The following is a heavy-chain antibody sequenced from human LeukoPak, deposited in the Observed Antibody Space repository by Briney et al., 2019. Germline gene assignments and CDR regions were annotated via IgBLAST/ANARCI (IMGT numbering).Heavy chain of an antibody. D-gene: IGHD3-3*01. V-gene: IGHV3-23*01. CDR1: GFTFSSYA. Sequence: GGSLRLSCAASGFTFSSYAMSWVRQAPGKGLEWVSAISGSGGSTYYADSVKGRFTISRDNSKNTLYLQMNSLRAEDTAVYYCAKDLYGAYYDFWSGYSPIDYWGQGTLVTVSS. CDR3: AKDLYGAYYDFWSGYSPIDY. J-gene: IGHJ4*02. CDR2: ISGSGGST.